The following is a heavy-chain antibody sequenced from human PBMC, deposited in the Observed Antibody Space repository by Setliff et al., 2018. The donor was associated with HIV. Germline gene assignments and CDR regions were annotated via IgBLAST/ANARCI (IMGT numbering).Heavy chain of an antibody. V-gene: IGHV4-61*02. D-gene: IGHD6-13*01. CDR1: GGSISIGSYY. CDR3: ARTFGSSWLGYYFDY. CDR2: IYNSGST. Sequence: PSETLSLTCNVSGGSISIGSYYWSWIRQPAGKGLEWIGRIYNSGSTKYNPSLKSRVTMSVDTSKNQFSLKLNSVTAADTAVYFYARTFGSSWLGYYFDYWGQGTLVTVSS. J-gene: IGHJ4*02.